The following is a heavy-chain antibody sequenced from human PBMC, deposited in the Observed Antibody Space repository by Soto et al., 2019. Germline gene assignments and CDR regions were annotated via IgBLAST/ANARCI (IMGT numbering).Heavy chain of an antibody. CDR1: GGSISSSSYY. V-gene: IGHV4-39*01. CDR3: ARTGVVAAGGTRRYFDY. CDR2: IYYSGST. D-gene: IGHD6-13*01. Sequence: QLQLQESGPGLVKPSETLSLTCTVSGGSISSSSYYWGWIRQPPGKGLEWIGSIYYSGSTYYNPSLKGRVAISVDTSKNQFSLKLSSVTAADTAVYYCARTGVVAAGGTRRYFDYWGQGTLVTVSS. J-gene: IGHJ4*02.